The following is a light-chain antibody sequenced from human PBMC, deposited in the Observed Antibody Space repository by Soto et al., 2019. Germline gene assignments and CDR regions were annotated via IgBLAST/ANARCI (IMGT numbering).Light chain of an antibody. V-gene: IGLV2-8*01. CDR3: ASYAGSSRYV. Sequence: QSVLTQPPSASGSPGQSVAISCTGTSSDVGGYNYVSWYQQHPGKAPKLMIYEVNKRPSGVPDRFSGSKSGNTASLTVSGLQAEDEADYYCASYAGSSRYVFGTGTQLTVL. J-gene: IGLJ1*01. CDR1: SSDVGGYNY. CDR2: EVN.